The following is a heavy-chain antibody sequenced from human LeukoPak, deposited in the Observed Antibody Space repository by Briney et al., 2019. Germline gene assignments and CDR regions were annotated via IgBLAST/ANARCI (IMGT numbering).Heavy chain of an antibody. V-gene: IGHV4-39*01. J-gene: IGHJ5*02. CDR1: GGSISSSSYY. CDR3: ARGVTMIGRLRFDP. CDR2: FYHTGTT. Sequence: SETLSLTCTVSGGSISSSSYYWGWIRQPPGKRLEWIGNFYHTGTTYYNPSLRSRVTISLDTSRNQFSLKLGSVTAADTAVYYCARGVTMIGRLRFDPWGQGTLVTVSS. D-gene: IGHD3-22*01.